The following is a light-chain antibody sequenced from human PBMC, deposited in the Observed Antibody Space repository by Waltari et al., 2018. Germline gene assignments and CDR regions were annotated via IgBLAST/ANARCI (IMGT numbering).Light chain of an antibody. J-gene: IGKJ4*01. CDR2: DES. Sequence: DIQMTQSPSSLSASVGDRVTITCQASQDISNYLNWYQQKPGKAPKLLIYDESNLETGVPSRFSGSGSGTDFTFTISSLQPEDIATYYCQQYDNLPRGLTFGGGTKVEIK. CDR1: QDISNY. CDR3: QQYDNLPRGLT. V-gene: IGKV1-33*01.